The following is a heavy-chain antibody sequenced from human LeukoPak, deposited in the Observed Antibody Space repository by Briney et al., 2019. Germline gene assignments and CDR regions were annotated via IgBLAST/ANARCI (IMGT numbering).Heavy chain of an antibody. J-gene: IGHJ4*02. CDR1: GFTFSSHG. V-gene: IGHV3-33*01. CDR3: AREASGYYRDF. CDR2: IWYDGSKT. D-gene: IGHD3-3*01. Sequence: GGSLRLSCAASGFTFSSHGMHWVRQAPGKGLEWVAVIWYDGSKTSYADSVKGRFTISRDDSKNTLYLRMNSLRTEDTAVYYCAREASGYYRDFWGQGTLVTVSS.